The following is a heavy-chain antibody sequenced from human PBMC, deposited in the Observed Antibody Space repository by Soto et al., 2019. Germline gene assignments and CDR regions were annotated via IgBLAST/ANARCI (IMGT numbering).Heavy chain of an antibody. Sequence: GESLKISCKASGYIFTLYWIGLVLQMPGKGLEWMGIIYPGDSDTRYSPSFQGQVTISADKSISTASLQWSSLKASDTAVYYCARQSPTPGYYYFSYGMDVWGQGTSVTVSS. J-gene: IGHJ6*02. CDR1: GYIFTLYW. CDR2: IYPGDSDT. V-gene: IGHV5-51*01. D-gene: IGHD4-17*01. CDR3: ARQSPTPGYYYFSYGMDV.